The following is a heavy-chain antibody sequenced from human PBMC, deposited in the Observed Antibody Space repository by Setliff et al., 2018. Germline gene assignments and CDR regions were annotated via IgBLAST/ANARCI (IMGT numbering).Heavy chain of an antibody. V-gene: IGHV3-23*01. J-gene: IGHJ4*02. CDR2: ISVNGDGT. CDR1: GFTFNNCA. Sequence: VGSLRLSCAASGFTFNNCAMSWVRQAPGKGLEWVSTISVNGDGTYYADSVKGRFTISRDNSQNTLSLQVNSLRAEDTAVYYCAKRPEHVDMYFDYWGQGALVTVSS. CDR3: AKRPEHVDMYFDY.